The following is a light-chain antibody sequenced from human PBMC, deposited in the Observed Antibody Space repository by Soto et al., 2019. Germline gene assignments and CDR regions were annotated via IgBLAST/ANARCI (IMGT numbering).Light chain of an antibody. Sequence: EIVMTQSPATLSVSPGERATLSCRASQSINNIYFAWYQQIPGQAPRLLIYGAFIRATGIPARFSGSGSGTEFTLTISSLQSEDFAVYHCQQYGSSPTTFGQGTKVDIK. J-gene: IGKJ1*01. V-gene: IGKV3-20*01. CDR3: QQYGSSPTT. CDR2: GAF. CDR1: QSINNIY.